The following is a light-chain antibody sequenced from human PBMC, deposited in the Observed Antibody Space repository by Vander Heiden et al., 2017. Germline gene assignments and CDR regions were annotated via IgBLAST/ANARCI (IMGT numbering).Light chain of an antibody. J-gene: IGKJ4*01. CDR2: DAS. V-gene: IGKV1-33*01. CDR3: QQEDNLPFT. CDR1: QDISNY. Sequence: DIQMTQFPSSLSASVGDRVTITCQASQDISNYLNWYQQKPGKAPKLLIYDASNLETGVPSRFSGSGSGTDFTFTISSLQPEDIATYYCQQEDNLPFTFGGGTKVEIK.